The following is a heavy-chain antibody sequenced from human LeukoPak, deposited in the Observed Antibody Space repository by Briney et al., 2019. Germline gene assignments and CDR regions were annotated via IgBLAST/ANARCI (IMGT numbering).Heavy chain of an antibody. D-gene: IGHD1-1*01. CDR3: ARGARYSYFDY. Sequence: AGASLRLSCAASGFIFIDYGMSWVRQAPGKGLEWVSVISGRGSSTYYADSVKGRFTISRDNSKNTLFLQMNSLRAEDTAVYYCARGARYSYFDYWGQGTLVTVSS. CDR1: GFIFIDYG. V-gene: IGHV3-23*01. J-gene: IGHJ4*02. CDR2: ISGRGSST.